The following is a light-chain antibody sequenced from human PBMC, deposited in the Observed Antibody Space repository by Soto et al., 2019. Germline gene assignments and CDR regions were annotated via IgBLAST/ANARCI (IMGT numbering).Light chain of an antibody. Sequence: QSALTQPASVSGAPGQWVTISCTGSSTDIGACYEAHWYQQDPGKAPKLIIFVNNNRPSGIPDRFSGSKSGTSASLAITGLQAEDEAEYYCQSYASSLSAYVFGTGTKLTVL. V-gene: IGLV1-40*01. J-gene: IGLJ1*01. CDR3: QSYASSLSAYV. CDR1: STDIGACYE. CDR2: VNN.